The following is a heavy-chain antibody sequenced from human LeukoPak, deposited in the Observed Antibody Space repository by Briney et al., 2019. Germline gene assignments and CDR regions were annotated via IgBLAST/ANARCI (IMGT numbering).Heavy chain of an antibody. J-gene: IGHJ3*02. D-gene: IGHD1-26*01. Sequence: PGGSLRLSCAASGFTFSSYSMNWVRQAPGKGLEWVSSISSTSIYIYYADSVKGRFTISRDNAKNSLFVQMNSLRAEDTAVYYCARDSSGSYRTPRAFDIWGQGTMVTVSS. CDR3: ARDSSGSYRTPRAFDI. V-gene: IGHV3-21*01. CDR1: GFTFSSYS. CDR2: ISSTSIYI.